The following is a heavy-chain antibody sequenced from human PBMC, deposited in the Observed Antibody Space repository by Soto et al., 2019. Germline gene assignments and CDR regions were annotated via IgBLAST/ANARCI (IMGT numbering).Heavy chain of an antibody. J-gene: IGHJ4*02. V-gene: IGHV3-21*01. CDR1: GFTFSSYS. D-gene: IGHD3-3*01. Sequence: GSLRLSCAASGFTFSSYSMNWVRQAPGKGLEWVSSISSSSSYIYYADSVKGRFTISRDNAKNSLYLQMNSLRAEDTAVYYCARGGSLEIDYFDYWGQGTLVTSPQ. CDR2: ISSSSSYI. CDR3: ARGGSLEIDYFDY.